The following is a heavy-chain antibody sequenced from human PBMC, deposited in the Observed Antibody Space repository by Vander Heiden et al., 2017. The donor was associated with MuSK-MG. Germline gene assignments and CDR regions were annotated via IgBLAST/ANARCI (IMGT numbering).Heavy chain of an antibody. V-gene: IGHV4-38-2*01. Sequence: QLQLQESGPGLVKPSETLSLACAVSGYSISSGYYWGWSIYHSGSTYDNPSLKSRVTIAVDTAKNQFSMKMSSVTASDTAVYYGARREYSSHFDYWGQGTLVTVSS. D-gene: IGHD6-6*01. CDR3: ARREYSSHFDY. J-gene: IGHJ4*02. CDR2: IYHSGST. CDR1: GYSISSGYY.